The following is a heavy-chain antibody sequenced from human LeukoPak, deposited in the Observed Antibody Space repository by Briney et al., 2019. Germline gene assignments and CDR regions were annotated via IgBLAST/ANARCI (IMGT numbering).Heavy chain of an antibody. Sequence: SETLSLTCTVSGGSISSYYWSWIRQPPGKGPEWIGYIYYSGSTNYNPSLKSRVTISVDTSKNQFSLKLSSVTAADTAVYYCARGELPDAFDIWGQGTMVTVSS. CDR2: IYYSGST. V-gene: IGHV4-59*01. J-gene: IGHJ3*02. D-gene: IGHD1-26*01. CDR3: ARGELPDAFDI. CDR1: GGSISSYY.